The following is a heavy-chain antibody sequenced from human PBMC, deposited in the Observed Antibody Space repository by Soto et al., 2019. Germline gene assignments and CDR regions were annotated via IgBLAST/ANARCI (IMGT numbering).Heavy chain of an antibody. CDR3: ARGGVGSSGWFQIYYYYGMDV. CDR1: GYTFTGYY. V-gene: IGHV1-2*02. Sequence: QVQLVQSGAEVKKPGASVKVSCKASGYTFTGYYMHWVRQAPGQGLEWMGWINPNSGGTNYAQKFQGRVTMTRDTSISTAYMELSRLRSDDTAVYYCARGGVGSSGWFQIYYYYGMDVWGQGTTVTVSS. D-gene: IGHD6-19*01. CDR2: INPNSGGT. J-gene: IGHJ6*02.